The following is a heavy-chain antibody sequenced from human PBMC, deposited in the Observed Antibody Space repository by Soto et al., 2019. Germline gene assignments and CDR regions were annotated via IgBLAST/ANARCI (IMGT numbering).Heavy chain of an antibody. V-gene: IGHV1-8*01. CDR1: GYTFINYD. J-gene: IGHJ4*02. D-gene: IGHD1-1*01. CDR2: VNSKSGFA. CDR3: VREDELVSGTTYYFFDY. Sequence: QVQLVQSGAEVKKPGASVKVSCKASGYTFINYDINWVRQAAGQGLEWMGWVNSKSGFAEFAQKFQGRVTMTRDTSVTTAYMELSSLTSEDTAVYYCVREDELVSGTTYYFFDYWGQGTPVTVSS.